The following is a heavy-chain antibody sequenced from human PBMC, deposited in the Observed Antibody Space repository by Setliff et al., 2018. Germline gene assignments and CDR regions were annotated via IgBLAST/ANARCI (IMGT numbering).Heavy chain of an antibody. CDR3: AREDYSPINYYYYYMDV. J-gene: IGHJ6*03. Sequence: SETLSLTCAVYGGSFNDYYWSWIRQPPGKGLEWIGEINPSGSTNYNPSLKSRVTISVDTSKNQFSLKLSSVTAADTAVYYCAREDYSPINYYYYYMDVWGKGTTVTVSS. CDR2: INPSGST. D-gene: IGHD4-4*01. CDR1: GGSFNDYY. V-gene: IGHV4-34*01.